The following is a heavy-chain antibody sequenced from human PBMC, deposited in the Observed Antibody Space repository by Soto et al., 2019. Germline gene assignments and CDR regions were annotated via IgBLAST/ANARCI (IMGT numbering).Heavy chain of an antibody. CDR1: GFTFSSYG. Sequence: GGSLRLSCAASGFTFSSYGMHWVRQAPGKGLEWVAVISYDGSNKYHADSVKGRFTISRDNSKNTLYLQMNSLRAEDTAVYYCAKDWGIAVAGPNWFDPWGQGTLVTVSS. CDR2: ISYDGSNK. CDR3: AKDWGIAVAGPNWFDP. V-gene: IGHV3-30*18. J-gene: IGHJ5*02. D-gene: IGHD6-19*01.